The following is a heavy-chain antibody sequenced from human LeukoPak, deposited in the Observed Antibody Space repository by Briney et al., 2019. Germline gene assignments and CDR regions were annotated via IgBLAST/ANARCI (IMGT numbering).Heavy chain of an antibody. V-gene: IGHV3-30-3*01. CDR1: GFTFSTCA. D-gene: IGHD1-26*01. CDR2: ISYDGSNK. J-gene: IGHJ4*02. CDR3: AKDLSGSYKLGTFDY. Sequence: GGSLRLSCAASGFTFSTCAMSWVRQAPGKGLEWVAVISYDGSNKYYADSVKGRFTISRDNSKNTLYLQMNSLRAEDTAVYYCAKDLSGSYKLGTFDYWGQGTLVTVSS.